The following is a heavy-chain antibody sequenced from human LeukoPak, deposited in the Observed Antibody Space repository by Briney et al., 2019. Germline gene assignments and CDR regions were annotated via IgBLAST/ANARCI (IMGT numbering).Heavy chain of an antibody. D-gene: IGHD1-26*01. Sequence: GGSLRLSCAASGFTVSSNYMSWVRQAPGKGLEWVSVIYSGGSTSYADSVKGRFTISRDNSKNTLYLQMNSLRAEDTAVYYCAKDAWELQSAASDYWGQGTLVTVSS. CDR1: GFTVSSNY. CDR3: AKDAWELQSAASDY. J-gene: IGHJ4*02. V-gene: IGHV3-53*01. CDR2: IYSGGST.